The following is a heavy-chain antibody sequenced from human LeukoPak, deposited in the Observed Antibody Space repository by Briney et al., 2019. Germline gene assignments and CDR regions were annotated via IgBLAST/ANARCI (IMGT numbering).Heavy chain of an antibody. D-gene: IGHD1-26*01. CDR3: ARAPREGFSGSYHDY. Sequence: GGSLRLSCAASGFTFSSYAMHWVRQAPGKGLEYVSAISSTGDNTYYANSVKGRFTISRDNSKNTLYLQMASLRGEDTAVYYCARAPREGFSGSYHDYWGQGALVTVSS. CDR1: GFTFSSYA. CDR2: ISSTGDNT. V-gene: IGHV3-64*01. J-gene: IGHJ4*02.